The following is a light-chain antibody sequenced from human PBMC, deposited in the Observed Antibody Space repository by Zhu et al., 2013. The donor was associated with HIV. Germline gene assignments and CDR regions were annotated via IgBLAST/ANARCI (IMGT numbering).Light chain of an antibody. Sequence: QMSQSPSSLSASVGDRVDITCRTSHSITNSLNWYQKHPGKAPKLLIYSASRLQSGVPSRFSGSGSGTDFTLTITTLQAEDVAVYYCQQYHSSNRTFGQGTKVELK. CDR2: SAS. V-gene: IGKV1-39*01. CDR3: QQYHSSNRT. J-gene: IGKJ1*01. CDR1: HSITNS.